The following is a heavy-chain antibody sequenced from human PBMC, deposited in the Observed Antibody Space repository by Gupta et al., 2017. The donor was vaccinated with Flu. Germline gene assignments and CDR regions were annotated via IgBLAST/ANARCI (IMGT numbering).Heavy chain of an antibody. D-gene: IGHD4-11*01. Sequence: EVQLLESGGGLVQPGGSLRLSCAASGFTCSSYAMSWVRQAPGKGLEWVSAISGSGGSTYYADSVKGRFTISRDNSKNTLYLQMNSLRAEDTAVYYCAKDHALYSNYLDMAEYFQHWGQGTLVTVSS. CDR3: AKDHALYSNYLDMAEYFQH. CDR1: GFTCSSYA. CDR2: ISGSGGST. V-gene: IGHV3-23*01. J-gene: IGHJ1*01.